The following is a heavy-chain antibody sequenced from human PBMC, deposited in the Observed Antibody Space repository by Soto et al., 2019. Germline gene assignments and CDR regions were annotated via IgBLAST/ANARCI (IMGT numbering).Heavy chain of an antibody. V-gene: IGHV3-30*03. CDR3: ARGPYYGSGTCDY. D-gene: IGHD3-10*01. J-gene: IGHJ4*02. Sequence: ESGGGVVQPGRSLRLSCAASGLTFNTYGMHWVRQAPGKGLEWVAVTSYDGSSNYYADSVKGRFTISRDNSKNTLFLQMNSLTAEDTAVYYCARGPYYGSGTCDYWGQGTLVTVSS. CDR2: TSYDGSSN. CDR1: GLTFNTYG.